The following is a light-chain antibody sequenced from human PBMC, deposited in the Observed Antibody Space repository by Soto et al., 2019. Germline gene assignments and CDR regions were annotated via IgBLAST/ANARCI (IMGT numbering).Light chain of an antibody. CDR1: QSVSSN. CDR3: QQYNKWPRT. Sequence: LVMTQSPATLSVSPMEKATLSCRASQSVSSNLAWYQQKPGQAPRLLIYGASTRATGIPARFSGSGSGTEFTLTISSLQSEEFAVYYCQQYNKWPRTFGQGTKVDIK. CDR2: GAS. V-gene: IGKV3-15*01. J-gene: IGKJ1*01.